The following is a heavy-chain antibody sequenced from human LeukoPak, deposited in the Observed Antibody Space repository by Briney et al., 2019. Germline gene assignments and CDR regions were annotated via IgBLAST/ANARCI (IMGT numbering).Heavy chain of an antibody. CDR3: ARDALGGVGTVDY. J-gene: IGHJ4*02. V-gene: IGHV4-31*03. CDR1: GGSISSGGYS. Sequence: SETLSLTCTVSGGSISSGGYSWSWIRQHPGKGLEWIGYIYYSGATYYNPSLKSRVTISVDTSKNQFSLKLGSVTAADTAVYYCARDALGGVGTVDYWGQGTLVTVSS. D-gene: IGHD3-16*01. CDR2: IYYSGAT.